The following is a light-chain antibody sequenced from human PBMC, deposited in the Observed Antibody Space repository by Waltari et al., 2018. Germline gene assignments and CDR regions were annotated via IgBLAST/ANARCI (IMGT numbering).Light chain of an antibody. CDR2: GAS. V-gene: IGKV3-20*01. J-gene: IGKJ4*01. CDR3: QQYGGSPLT. Sequence: ELVLTQSPGMLSLSPGERATLSCRASQSVSSSYLAWYQQKPGQAPRLLIYGASSRATGIPDRVSGSGSGTDFTLTISRLEPEDFAVYYCQQYGGSPLTFGGGTKVEI. CDR1: QSVSSSY.